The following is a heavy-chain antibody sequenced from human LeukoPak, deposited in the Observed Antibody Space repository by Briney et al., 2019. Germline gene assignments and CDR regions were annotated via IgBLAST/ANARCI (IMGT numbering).Heavy chain of an antibody. Sequence: GGSLRLSCAASGFTFRSYWMNWVRQAPGKGLEWLAIIKQDGSEKYHMGSVEGRFTISRDNAKNSLHLQMNSLRAEDTAVYYCAGGSGFLITSWGQGTLVTVSS. CDR2: IKQDGSEK. CDR3: AGGSGFLITS. V-gene: IGHV3-7*01. CDR1: GFTFRSYW. D-gene: IGHD2-15*01. J-gene: IGHJ5*02.